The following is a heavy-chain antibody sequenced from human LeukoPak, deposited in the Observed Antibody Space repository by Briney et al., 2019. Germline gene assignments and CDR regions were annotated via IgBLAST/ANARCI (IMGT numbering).Heavy chain of an antibody. CDR2: IRYDGSNK. CDR1: GLTFSLYW. J-gene: IGHJ4*02. V-gene: IGHV3-30*02. D-gene: IGHD6-19*01. Sequence: PGGPLRLSCAASGLTFSLYWMHWVRQAPGKGLEWVAFIRYDGSNKYYADSVKGRFTISRDNSKITLDLQMNSLRAEDTAVYYCAKIGAVAGHFDYWGQGTLVTVSS. CDR3: AKIGAVAGHFDY.